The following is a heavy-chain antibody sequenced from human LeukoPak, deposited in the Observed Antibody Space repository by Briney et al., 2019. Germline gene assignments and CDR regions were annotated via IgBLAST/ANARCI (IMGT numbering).Heavy chain of an antibody. D-gene: IGHD3-22*01. CDR3: AKERPSYYDSSGYYPYYFDY. CDR1: GFTFSTHA. V-gene: IGHV3-23*01. Sequence: GGSLRLSCAASGFTFSTHAMNWVRQAPGKGLEWVSAISGSGGSPYYADSVKGRFTISRDNSKNTLYLQMNSLRAEDTAVYYCAKERPSYYDSSGYYPYYFDYWGQGTLVTVSS. J-gene: IGHJ4*02. CDR2: ISGSGGSP.